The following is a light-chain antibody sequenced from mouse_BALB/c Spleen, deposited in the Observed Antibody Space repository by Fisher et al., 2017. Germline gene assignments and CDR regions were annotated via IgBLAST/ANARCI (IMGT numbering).Light chain of an antibody. CDR3: QQWSSNPWT. V-gene: IGKV4-55*01. CDR2: DTS. CDR1: SSVSY. Sequence: IVMTQSPALMSASLGEKVTMTCSASSSVSYMYWYQQKPGSSPRLLIYDTSNLASGVPVRFSGSGSGTSYSLTISRMEAEDAATYYCQQWSSNPWTFGGGTKLEIK. J-gene: IGKJ1*01.